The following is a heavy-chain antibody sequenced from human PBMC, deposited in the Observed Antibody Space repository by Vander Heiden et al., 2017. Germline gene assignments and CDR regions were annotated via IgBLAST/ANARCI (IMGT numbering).Heavy chain of an antibody. V-gene: IGHV3-23*01. Sequence: EVQLLASGGGLVQFGGSLRLSCARSGFPFSSYAMSWVRQAPGKGLEWVSGNSGSGGSTYYADYVKGRFTISRDNSKNTLYLQMNSLRAEDTAVYYCAKNIAVAGKNFDYWGQGTLVTVSS. CDR3: AKNIAVAGKNFDY. CDR1: GFPFSSYA. CDR2: NSGSGGST. D-gene: IGHD6-19*01. J-gene: IGHJ4*02.